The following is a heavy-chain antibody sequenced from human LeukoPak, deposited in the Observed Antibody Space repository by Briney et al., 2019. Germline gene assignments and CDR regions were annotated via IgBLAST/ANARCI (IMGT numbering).Heavy chain of an antibody. J-gene: IGHJ5*02. Sequence: ASVKVSCKASGYTFTSYAMHWVRQAPGQRLEWMGWINAGNGNTKYSQKFQGRVTITRDTSASTAHMELSSLRSEDTAVYYCARDLLAYYDSSCNWFDPWGQGTLVTVSS. CDR3: ARDLLAYYDSSCNWFDP. D-gene: IGHD3-22*01. CDR2: INAGNGNT. V-gene: IGHV1-3*01. CDR1: GYTFTSYA.